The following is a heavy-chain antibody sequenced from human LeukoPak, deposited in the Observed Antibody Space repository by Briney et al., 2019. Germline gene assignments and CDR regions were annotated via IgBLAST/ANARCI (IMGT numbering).Heavy chain of an antibody. V-gene: IGHV4-38-2*02. J-gene: IGHJ4*02. D-gene: IGHD3-10*01. CDR3: ARWYYYGSGSINYFDY. CDR1: GFSIGSGYY. CDR2: LYHSGNT. Sequence: SETLSLTCTVSGFSIGSGYYWGWIRQPPGKGLGWIGNLYHSGNTYYNPSLKSRVTISLDTSKNQFSLKLSSVTAADTAVYYCARWYYYGSGSINYFDYWGQGTLVTVSS.